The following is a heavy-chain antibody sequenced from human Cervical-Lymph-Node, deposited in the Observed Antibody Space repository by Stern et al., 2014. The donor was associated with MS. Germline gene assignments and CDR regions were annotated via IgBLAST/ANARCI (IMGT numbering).Heavy chain of an antibody. CDR1: GYTFTSYA. V-gene: IGHV7-4-1*02. CDR2: INTNTGNP. CDR3: AIHSYDRFFDY. D-gene: IGHD3-3*01. Sequence: MQLVQSGSELKKPWASVKVSCKASGYTFTSYAVNWVRQAPGQGLEWMGWINTNTGNPTYAQGFTGRLVFSLDTSVSTAYHHITSLKAEDTAVDYCAIHSYDRFFDYWGQGTQVTVSS. J-gene: IGHJ4*02.